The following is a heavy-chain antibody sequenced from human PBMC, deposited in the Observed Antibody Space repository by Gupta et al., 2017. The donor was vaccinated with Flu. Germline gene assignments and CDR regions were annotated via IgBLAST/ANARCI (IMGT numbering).Heavy chain of an antibody. Sequence: QVQLVQSGAEVKKPGASVKVSCKASGYTCTSYAIVWVRLATGQGLEWMGWMNSNSYNTVYAQKFQGRVTMTRDTSISTAYMELSSLRPEDTAVYYCARNGGGLGYWGQGTLVTVSS. CDR2: MNSNSYNT. CDR3: ARNGGGLGY. D-gene: IGHD3-10*01. J-gene: IGHJ4*02. V-gene: IGHV1-8*01. CDR1: GYTCTSYA.